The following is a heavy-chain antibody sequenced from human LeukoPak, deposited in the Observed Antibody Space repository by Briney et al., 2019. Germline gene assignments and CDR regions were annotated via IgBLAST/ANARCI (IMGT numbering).Heavy chain of an antibody. CDR1: GFTFSSYW. V-gene: IGHV3-7*04. CDR2: IKQDGSAK. Sequence: GGSLRLSCAASGFTFSSYWMSWVRQAPGKGLEWVANIKQDGSAKIYVGSVKGRFTLSRDNAENSLYLQMNSLRAEDTAVYYCVRATTDKNVGSFDYWGQGTLVTVSS. CDR3: VRATTDKNVGSFDY. D-gene: IGHD1-1*01. J-gene: IGHJ4*02.